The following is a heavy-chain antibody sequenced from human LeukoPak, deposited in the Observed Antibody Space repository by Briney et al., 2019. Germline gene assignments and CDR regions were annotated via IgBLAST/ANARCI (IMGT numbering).Heavy chain of an antibody. CDR1: GFTFSSYN. CDR2: ISSGSSTI. J-gene: IGHJ5*02. V-gene: IGHV3-48*01. Sequence: PGGSLTLSCAASGFTFSSYNMNWVRQAPGKGLEWVSYISSGSSTIYYADSVKGRFTISRDNAKNSLYLQMNSLRAEDTAVYYCARTMSSSWYIWFDPWGQGTLVTVSS. CDR3: ARTMSSSWYIWFDP. D-gene: IGHD6-13*01.